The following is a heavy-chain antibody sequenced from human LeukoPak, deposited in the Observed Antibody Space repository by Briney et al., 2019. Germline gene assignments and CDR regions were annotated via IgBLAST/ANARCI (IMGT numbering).Heavy chain of an antibody. Sequence: GASVKVSCKASGYTFTSYDINWVRQATGQGLEWMGWMNPNSGNTGYAQKFQGRVTITRNTSISTAYMELSSLRSEDTAVYYCARRRLIAARPSWFDPWGQGTLVTVSS. CDR3: ARRRLIAARPSWFDP. J-gene: IGHJ5*02. CDR1: GYTFTSYD. CDR2: MNPNSGNT. V-gene: IGHV1-8*03. D-gene: IGHD6-6*01.